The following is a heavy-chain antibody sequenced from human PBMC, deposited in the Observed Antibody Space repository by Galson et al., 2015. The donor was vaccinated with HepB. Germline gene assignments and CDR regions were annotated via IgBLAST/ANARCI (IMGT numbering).Heavy chain of an antibody. D-gene: IGHD3-22*01. CDR3: ARDLTSYDSSGYYPSYFDY. CDR1: GFTFSSYA. CDR2: ISYDGSNK. V-gene: IGHV3-30-3*01. J-gene: IGHJ4*02. Sequence: SLRLSCAASGFTFSSYAMHWVRQAPGKGLEWVAVISYDGSNKYYADSVKGRFTISRDNSKNTLYLQMNSLRAEDTAVYYCARDLTSYDSSGYYPSYFDYWGQGTLVTVSS.